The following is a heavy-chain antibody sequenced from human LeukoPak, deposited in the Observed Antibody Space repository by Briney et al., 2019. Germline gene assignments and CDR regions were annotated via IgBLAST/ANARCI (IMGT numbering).Heavy chain of an antibody. Sequence: TGGSLRLSCAASGLTFTTYDMHWVRQATGKGLEWVSAIGTTGDTYYPGSVKGRFTISRENAKNSLYLQMNSLRAGDTAVYYCARDRGGGHMDVWGKGTTVTISS. CDR1: GLTFTTYD. CDR3: ARDRGGGHMDV. D-gene: IGHD2-15*01. V-gene: IGHV3-13*01. CDR2: IGTTGDT. J-gene: IGHJ6*03.